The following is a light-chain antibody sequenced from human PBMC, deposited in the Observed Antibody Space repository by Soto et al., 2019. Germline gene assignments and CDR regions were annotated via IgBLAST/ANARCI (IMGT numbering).Light chain of an antibody. CDR1: QSASSTY. J-gene: IGKJ1*01. CDR3: QQFDRSRWT. V-gene: IGKV3-20*01. CDR2: GAS. Sequence: EIVLTQPPGTLSLSPGERATLSCRASQSASSTYLAWYQQKPGQAPRLLIYGASNRATGIPDRFSGSGSGTDFTLTISRLEPEDFAMYYCQQFDRSRWTFGQGTKVDIK.